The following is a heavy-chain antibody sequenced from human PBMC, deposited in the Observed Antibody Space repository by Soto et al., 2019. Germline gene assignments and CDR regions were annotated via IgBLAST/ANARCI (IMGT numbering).Heavy chain of an antibody. Sequence: EVQLVESGGGLVQPGGSLRLSCAVSGFTFSSDWMHWVRQAPGKGLVWVSRINSDGSSTSYADAVKGRFTISRDNAKNTLYLQMTSLRAEDTAVYYCASTVVTGYWGQGTLVTVSS. CDR1: GFTFSSDW. CDR2: INSDGSST. V-gene: IGHV3-74*01. J-gene: IGHJ4*02. D-gene: IGHD2-15*01. CDR3: ASTVVTGY.